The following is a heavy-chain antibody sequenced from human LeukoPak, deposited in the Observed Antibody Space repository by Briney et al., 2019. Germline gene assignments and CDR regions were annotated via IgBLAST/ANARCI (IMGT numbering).Heavy chain of an antibody. CDR3: ARSPCSSTSCYAFGYYYGMDV. Sequence: SVKVSCKASGGTFSSYAISWVRQAPGQGLEWMGRIIPIFGIANYAQKFQGRVTITADKSTSTAYMELSSLRSEDTAVYYCARSPCSSTSCYAFGYYYGMDVLGQGTTVTVSS. V-gene: IGHV1-69*04. D-gene: IGHD2-2*01. J-gene: IGHJ6*02. CDR1: GGTFSSYA. CDR2: IIPIFGIA.